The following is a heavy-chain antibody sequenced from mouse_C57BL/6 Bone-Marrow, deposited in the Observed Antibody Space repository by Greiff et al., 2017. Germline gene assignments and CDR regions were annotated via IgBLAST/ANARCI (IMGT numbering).Heavy chain of an antibody. CDR1: GFTFSNYW. Sequence: EVKLVESGGGLVQPGGSLKLSCVASGFTFSNYWMNWVRQSPEKGLEWVAQIRFKSDNYATHYAVSVKGRFTITRDVSKRSVNLHMNNLRTADTEIYYCQDWAWFAYCGRGTVITVTA. V-gene: IGHV6-3*01. CDR3: QDWAWFAY. CDR2: IRFKSDNYAT. J-gene: IGHJ3*01. D-gene: IGHD4-1*01.